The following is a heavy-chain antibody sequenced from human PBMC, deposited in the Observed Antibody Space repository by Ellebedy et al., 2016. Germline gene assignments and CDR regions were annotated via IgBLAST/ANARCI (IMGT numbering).Heavy chain of an antibody. CDR3: ARGAYTGGWYPDYFDF. CDR1: TSMFSVSW. Sequence: GGSLRLSCVDSTSMFSVSWMSWARQAPGKGLEWLAHIKADGGDTSYAASVKGRFIVSRDNARKSLFLQMNSLAAENTAVYYCARGAYTGGWYPDYFDFWGQGTLVTVSS. V-gene: IGHV3-7*04. J-gene: IGHJ4*02. D-gene: IGHD6-19*01. CDR2: IKADGGDT.